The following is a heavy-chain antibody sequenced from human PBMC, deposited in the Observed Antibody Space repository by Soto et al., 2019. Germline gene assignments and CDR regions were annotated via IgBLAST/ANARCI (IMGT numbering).Heavy chain of an antibody. D-gene: IGHD3-16*01. J-gene: IGHJ5*02. CDR3: TSDTFGLRDT. V-gene: IGHV3-74*01. CDR1: GFPFSHYW. Sequence: MQMVESGGGSVQPGGSLRLSCAASGFPFSHYWMHWVRQTPGKGLVWVSRINPAGTITNYADSVEGRFTISRDNADSALFRQMISLSAEDTAIYYCTSDTFGLRDTWGQGTLVNVSS. CDR2: INPAGTIT.